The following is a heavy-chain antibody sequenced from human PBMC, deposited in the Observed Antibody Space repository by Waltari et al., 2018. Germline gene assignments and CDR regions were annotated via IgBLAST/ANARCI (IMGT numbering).Heavy chain of an antibody. J-gene: IGHJ4*02. CDR3: ARVHRYVEVAAYAFDF. CDR2: IIHSGSS. Sequence: LTCGVYGGSFSDYYWTWIRQTPGRGLEWVGEIIHSGSSSYNPSLKSRVTMSVDTPKNQVSLKLSSVTAADTAVYYCARVHRYVEVAAYAFDFWGQGTLVTVSS. CDR1: GGSFSDYY. V-gene: IGHV4-34*12. D-gene: IGHD2-15*01.